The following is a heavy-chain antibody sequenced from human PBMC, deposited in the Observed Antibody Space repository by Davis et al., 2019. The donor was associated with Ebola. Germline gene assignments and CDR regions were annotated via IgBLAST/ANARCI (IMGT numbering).Heavy chain of an antibody. J-gene: IGHJ5*02. CDR2: IYPGDSDT. CDR1: GYRFTTYW. Sequence: GESLKISCKGSGYRFTTYWIGWVRQLPGKGLEWMGIIYPGDSDTRYSPSFQGQVTISADKSISTAYLQWSSLKASDTAMYYCARLGGYCSGGSCYRANWFDPWGQGTLVTVSS. V-gene: IGHV5-51*01. CDR3: ARLGGYCSGGSCYRANWFDP. D-gene: IGHD2-15*01.